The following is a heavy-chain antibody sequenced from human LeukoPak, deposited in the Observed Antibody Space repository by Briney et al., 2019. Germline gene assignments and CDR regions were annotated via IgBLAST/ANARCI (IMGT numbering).Heavy chain of an antibody. CDR2: IRNRPKSNNT. D-gene: IGHD2-21*01. V-gene: IGHV3-72*01. J-gene: IGHJ5*02. Sequence: GGSLRLSCATSGFTFTDYYMDWVRQAPGKGLDWVARIRNRPKSNNTEYAAYVKGRFTISRDKSKRYLFLQMSGLRTEDVSRYYCSISDVPVKEAYFDRRGQGTLVTASS. CDR3: SISDVPVKEAYFDR. CDR1: GFTFTDYY.